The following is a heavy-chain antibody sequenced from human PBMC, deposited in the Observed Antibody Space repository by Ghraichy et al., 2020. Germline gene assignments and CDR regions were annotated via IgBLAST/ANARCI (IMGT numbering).Heavy chain of an antibody. D-gene: IGHD1-7*01. Sequence: GGSLRLSCAASGFTFSSDWMSWVRQAPGKGLEWVANINQDGSEKYSVDSVKGRFTISRDNAKNSLYLQMSSLRAEDTAVYYCARENNWNYVYWGQGTLVTVSS. CDR3: ARENNWNYVY. V-gene: IGHV3-7*01. J-gene: IGHJ4*02. CDR2: INQDGSEK. CDR1: GFTFSSDW.